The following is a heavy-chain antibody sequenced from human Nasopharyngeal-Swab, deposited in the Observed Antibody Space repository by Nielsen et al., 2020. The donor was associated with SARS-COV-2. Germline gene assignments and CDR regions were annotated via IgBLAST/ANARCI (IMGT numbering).Heavy chain of an antibody. CDR2: ISAYNGNT. J-gene: IGHJ6*02. CDR3: ARIYRGGDCSYYYYYGMDV. Sequence: ASVKVSCKASGYTFTSYGISWVRQAPGQGLEWMGWISAYNGNTNYAQKLQGRVTMTTDTSTSTAYMELRSLRSDDTAVYYCARIYRGGDCSYYYYYGMDVWGQGTTVTVSS. CDR1: GYTFTSYG. V-gene: IGHV1-18*01. D-gene: IGHD2-21*02.